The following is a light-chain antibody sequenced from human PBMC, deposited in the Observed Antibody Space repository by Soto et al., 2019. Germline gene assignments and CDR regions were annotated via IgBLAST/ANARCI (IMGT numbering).Light chain of an antibody. CDR2: DDN. V-gene: IGLV1-51*01. J-gene: IGLJ1*01. CDR1: SSNIGGNS. CDR3: GSWDSSLSAYV. Sequence: QSVLTQPPSVSAAPGQKVTIACSGSSSNIGGNSVSWYQQLPGTAPKLLIYDDNKRPSGIPDRFSGSKSGTSATLGITGFQTGDEADYYCGSWDSSLSAYVFGTGTKV.